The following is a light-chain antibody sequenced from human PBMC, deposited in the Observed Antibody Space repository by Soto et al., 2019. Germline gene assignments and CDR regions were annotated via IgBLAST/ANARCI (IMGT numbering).Light chain of an antibody. CDR2: GES. CDR3: QQYNIWPQT. V-gene: IGKV3D-15*01. J-gene: IGKJ1*01. Sequence: LVLTQSPATLSLSPGKSATLSCRASQNISSYLIWYQQKTGQAPRLLIYGESSRATGIPARFSGSGSGTELNLTISRLQSEDFAVYFCQQYNIWPQTCGQGTKVDIK. CDR1: QNISSY.